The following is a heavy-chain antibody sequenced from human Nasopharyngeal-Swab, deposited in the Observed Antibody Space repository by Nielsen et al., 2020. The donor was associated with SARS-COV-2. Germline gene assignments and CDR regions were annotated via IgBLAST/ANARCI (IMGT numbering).Heavy chain of an antibody. V-gene: IGHV4-31*02. J-gene: IGHJ6*04. CDR3: ARGFVGAYYDSNLDV. CDR2: IYYSGST. Sequence: WIRQPPGKGLEWIGHIYYSGSTYYNPSLKSRVTISVGTSKNQFSLKLSSVTAADTAVYYCARGFVGAYYDSNLDVWGKGTTVTVSS. D-gene: IGHD3-22*01.